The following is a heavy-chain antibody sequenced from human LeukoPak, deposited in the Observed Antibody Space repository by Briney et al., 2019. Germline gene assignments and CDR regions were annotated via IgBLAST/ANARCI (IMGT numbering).Heavy chain of an antibody. V-gene: IGHV3-48*04. J-gene: IGHJ6*03. D-gene: IGHD6-13*01. CDR2: ISSSGSTI. CDR1: GFSFSTYA. CDR3: ASGAAAGPKIRYYYYYMDV. Sequence: GGSLRLSCAASGFSFSTYAMHWVRQAPGKGLEWVSYISSSGSTIYYADSVKGRFTISRDNAKNSLYLQMNSLRAEDTAVYYCASGAAAGPKIRYYYYYMDVWGKGTTVTVSS.